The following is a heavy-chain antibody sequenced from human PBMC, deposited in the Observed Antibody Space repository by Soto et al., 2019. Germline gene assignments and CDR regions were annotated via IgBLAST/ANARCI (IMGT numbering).Heavy chain of an antibody. CDR3: ARMYSSGSGWFHP. CDR1: GYSITAGGYY. J-gene: IGHJ5*02. V-gene: IGHV4-31*02. CDR2: FYSSGSI. D-gene: IGHD6-19*01. Sequence: KPSETLSLTXFVSGYSITAGGYYWSWIRHHPGKGLEWIGSFYSSGSIIYNPSLRSRVSISGDTSSNQFSMSLTSVTAADTARYYCARMYSSGSGWFHPWGQGTLVTVSS.